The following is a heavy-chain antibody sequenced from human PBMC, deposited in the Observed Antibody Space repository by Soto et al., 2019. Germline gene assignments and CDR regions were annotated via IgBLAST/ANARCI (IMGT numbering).Heavy chain of an antibody. D-gene: IGHD1-26*01. CDR1: GGSFSGYY. J-gene: IGHJ6*02. CDR3: ARQRPTDGRWEFANYYGMDV. CDR2: INHSGST. Sequence: ETLSLTCAVYGGSFSGYYWSWIRQPPGKGLEWIGEINHSGSTNYNPSLKSRVTISVDTSKNQFSLKLSSVTAADTAVYYCARQRPTDGRWEFANYYGMDVWGQGTPVTVSS. V-gene: IGHV4-34*01.